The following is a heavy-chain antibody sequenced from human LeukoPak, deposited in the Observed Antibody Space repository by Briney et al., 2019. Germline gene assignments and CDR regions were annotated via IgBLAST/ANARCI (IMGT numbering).Heavy chain of an antibody. D-gene: IGHD2-21*01. V-gene: IGHV3-7*01. Sequence: GGSLRLSCAASRFTFSDYWMTWVRQAPGKGLKWVANIKQDGSEKYYVDSVKGRFTISRDNAKNTLYLQMNSLRAEDTAVYYCARDGVEFYNWFDPWGQGTLVTVSS. CDR3: ARDGVEFYNWFDP. J-gene: IGHJ5*02. CDR1: RFTFSDYW. CDR2: IKQDGSEK.